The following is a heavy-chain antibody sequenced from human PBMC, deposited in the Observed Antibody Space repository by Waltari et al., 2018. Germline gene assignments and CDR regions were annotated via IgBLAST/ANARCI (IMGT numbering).Heavy chain of an antibody. V-gene: IGHV4-39*01. CDR2: ISYSGAT. Sequence: GWIRQPPGKGLEWTGTISYSGATDNSPSLKSRVTISVDTSKNQFSLKLSSVTAADTAVYYCATYVGASVGTAAFDVWGQGTMVTVSS. CDR3: ATYVGASVGTAAFDV. D-gene: IGHD6-13*01. J-gene: IGHJ3*01.